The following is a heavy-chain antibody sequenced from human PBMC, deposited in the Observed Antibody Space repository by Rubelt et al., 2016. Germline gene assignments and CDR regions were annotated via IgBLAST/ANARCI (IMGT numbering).Heavy chain of an antibody. CDR3: ARSQMNGHNRFDP. CDR1: GFSFSSHG. V-gene: IGHV3-48*01. CDR2: ISSGSSTI. D-gene: IGHD1-1*01. Sequence: EVQLVESGGGLVQPGGSLRLSCAASGFSFSSHGMNWVRQAPGKGLEWISYISSGSSTIHYADSVKGRFTISRDNSKNSRYLQRNSLRVEDTAVYYCARSQMNGHNRFDPWGQGTLVSVSS. J-gene: IGHJ5*02.